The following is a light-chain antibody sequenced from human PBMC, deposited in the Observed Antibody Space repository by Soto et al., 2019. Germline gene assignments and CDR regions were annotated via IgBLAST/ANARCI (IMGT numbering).Light chain of an antibody. J-gene: IGKJ5*01. V-gene: IGKV3-20*01. CDR2: GAS. CDR3: QQYGTTRIT. CDR1: QSVSNSY. Sequence: EIVLTQSPGTLSLSPGERATLSCRASQSVSNSYLAWYQQKPGQAPRLLMYGASNRATGITDRFSGSGSETDFTLTISRLEPEDFAVYYCQQYGTTRITFGQGTRLE.